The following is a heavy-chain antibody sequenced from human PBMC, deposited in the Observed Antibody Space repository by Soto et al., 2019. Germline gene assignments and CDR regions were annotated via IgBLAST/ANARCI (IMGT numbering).Heavy chain of an antibody. CDR2: ISGSGGST. Sequence: PGASLRLSCAASGLTFSSYAMGWVRQAPGKGLEWVSAISGSGGSTYYADSVKGRFTISRDNSKNTLYLQMNSLRAEDTAVYYCAKEGHYYDSSGYYMNWGQGTLVTVSS. V-gene: IGHV3-23*01. CDR3: AKEGHYYDSSGYYMN. D-gene: IGHD3-22*01. CDR1: GLTFSSYA. J-gene: IGHJ4*02.